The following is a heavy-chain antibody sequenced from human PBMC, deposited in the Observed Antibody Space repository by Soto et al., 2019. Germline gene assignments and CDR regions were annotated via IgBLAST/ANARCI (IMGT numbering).Heavy chain of an antibody. V-gene: IGHV4-39*07. CDR3: ARLGQYNWNDVPH. D-gene: IGHD1-20*01. Sequence: SETLSLTCTVSGGSISSSSYYWGWIRQPPGKGLEWIGSIYYSGSTYYNPSLKSRVTISVDTSKNQFSLKLSSVTAADTAVYYCARLGQYNWNDVPHWGQGTLVTVSS. CDR2: IYYSGST. CDR1: GGSISSSSYY. J-gene: IGHJ4*02.